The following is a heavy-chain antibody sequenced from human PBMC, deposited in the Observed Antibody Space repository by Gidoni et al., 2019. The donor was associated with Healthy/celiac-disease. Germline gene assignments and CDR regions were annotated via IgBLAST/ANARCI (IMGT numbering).Heavy chain of an antibody. CDR1: GYTFTSYA. V-gene: IGHV1-3*01. CDR2: INAGNGNT. CDR3: ARVGELVGAYDAFDI. D-gene: IGHD1-26*01. J-gene: IGHJ3*02. Sequence: QVQLVQSGAEVKKPGASVKVSCKASGYTFTSYAMHWVRQAPGQRLEWMGWINAGNGNTKYSQKFQGRVTITRDTSASTAYMELSSLRSEDTAVYYCARVGELVGAYDAFDIWGQGTMVTVSS.